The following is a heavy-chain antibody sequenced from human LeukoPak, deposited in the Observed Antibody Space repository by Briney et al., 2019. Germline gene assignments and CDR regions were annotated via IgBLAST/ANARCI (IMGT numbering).Heavy chain of an antibody. J-gene: IGHJ4*02. D-gene: IGHD3-22*01. Sequence: GGSLRLSCVASGFTFSSYAMNWVRQAPGKGLEWVSGLSGSGVTTYYADSVKGRFTISRDNSKNTLFLQMTSLRVEDTAIYYCANPNYYDSSGYYYYFDYWGQGTLVTVSS. CDR1: GFTFSSYA. CDR3: ANPNYYDSSGYYYYFDY. V-gene: IGHV3-23*01. CDR2: LSGSGVTT.